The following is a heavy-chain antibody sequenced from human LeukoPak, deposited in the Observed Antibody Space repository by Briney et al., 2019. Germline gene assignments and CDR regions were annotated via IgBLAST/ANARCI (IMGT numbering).Heavy chain of an antibody. V-gene: IGHV1-18*01. CDR2: ISVYNGNT. Sequence: PWASVKVSCKASGYTFSNYGISWVRQAPGQGLERMGWISVYNGNTNYAKKFQGRVTMTTDTSTSTANMELRSLRSDDAAVYYCARDRYYDSSGYYLQDYWGQGTLVSVSS. J-gene: IGHJ4*02. CDR1: GYTFSNYG. D-gene: IGHD3-22*01. CDR3: ARDRYYDSSGYYLQDY.